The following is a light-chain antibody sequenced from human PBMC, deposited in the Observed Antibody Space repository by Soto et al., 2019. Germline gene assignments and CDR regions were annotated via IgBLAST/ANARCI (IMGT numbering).Light chain of an antibody. CDR1: SSDVGGYAY. V-gene: IGLV2-14*01. CDR3: SSYTISTTPV. CDR2: EVS. J-gene: IGLJ2*01. Sequence: QSALTQPASVSGSPGQTITISCPGTSSDVGGYAYVSWYQQYPGKVPKLVISEVSNRPSGVSHRFSGSRSGNTASLTISGLQAEDEADYHCSSYTISTTPVFGGGTKLTVL.